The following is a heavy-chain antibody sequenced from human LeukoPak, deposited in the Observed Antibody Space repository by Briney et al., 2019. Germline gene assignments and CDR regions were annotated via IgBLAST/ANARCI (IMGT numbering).Heavy chain of an antibody. D-gene: IGHD1-26*01. J-gene: IGHJ4*02. CDR1: GGSISSGSYY. V-gene: IGHV4-61*02. CDR2: IYTSGST. Sequence: PSETLSLTCTVSGGSISSGSYYWSWIRQPAGKGLEWIGRIYTSGSTNYNPSLKSRVTISVDTSKNQFSLKLSSVTAADTAVYYCARRDSGSYSNFDYWGQGTLVTVSS. CDR3: ARRDSGSYSNFDY.